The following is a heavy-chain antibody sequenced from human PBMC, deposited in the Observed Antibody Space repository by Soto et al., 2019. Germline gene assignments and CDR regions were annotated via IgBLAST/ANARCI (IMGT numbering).Heavy chain of an antibody. Sequence: SETLSLTCTVSTDSSSFTNSYWGWIRQPPGKGLQWIGSSSYNEGTFYNPSLKGRVVISFATSKKQSPLQVTSVTAADTAVYFCARHRIEVVWRGFDFWGQGSPVTVS. V-gene: IGHV4-39*01. D-gene: IGHD3-10*01. CDR3: ARHRIEVVWRGFDF. CDR2: SSYNEGT. J-gene: IGHJ4*02. CDR1: TDSSSFTNSY.